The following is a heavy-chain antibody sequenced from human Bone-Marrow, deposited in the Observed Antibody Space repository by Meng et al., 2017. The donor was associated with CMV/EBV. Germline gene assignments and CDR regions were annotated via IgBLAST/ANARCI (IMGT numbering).Heavy chain of an antibody. CDR2: IYYSGST. V-gene: IGHV4-39*01. CDR3: ARHGAFLYYDGGMDV. Sequence: SETLSLTCTVSGGSISSSSYYWGWIRQPPGKGLEWIGSIYYSGSTYYNPSLKSRVTISVDTSKNQFSLKLSSVTAADTAVYYCARHGAFLYYDGGMDVWGQGPTVTVSS. D-gene: IGHD3-22*01. CDR1: GGSISSSSYY. J-gene: IGHJ6*02.